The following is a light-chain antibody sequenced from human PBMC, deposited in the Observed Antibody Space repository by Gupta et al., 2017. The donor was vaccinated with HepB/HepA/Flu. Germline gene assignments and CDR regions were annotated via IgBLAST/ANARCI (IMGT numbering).Light chain of an antibody. CDR3: QAWDTRI. CDR2: QDN. V-gene: IGLV3-1*01. CDR1: KLGDKY. Sequence: SYDLTQPPSVSVSPGQTASITCSGDKLGDKYACWYQQKPGQSPVLVIYQDNKRPSGIPERFSGSNSGNTATLTISGTQAMDEADYYCQAWDTRIFGGGTKLTVL. J-gene: IGLJ2*01.